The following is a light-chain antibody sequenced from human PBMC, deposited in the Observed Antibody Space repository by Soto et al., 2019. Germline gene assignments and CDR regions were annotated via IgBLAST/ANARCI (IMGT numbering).Light chain of an antibody. CDR2: LTS. CDR1: HSIVNY. V-gene: IGKV1-39*01. J-gene: IGKJ1*01. CDR3: HQSHSPPWT. Sequence: DIQLTQSPSSLSASIGDRVTITCRASHSIVNYVSWYQQKPGKAPKLLIYLTSSLQSGVPSRFGGSGSGTEFTLTITSLQRDHFATYYCHQSHSPPWTFGQGTRVE.